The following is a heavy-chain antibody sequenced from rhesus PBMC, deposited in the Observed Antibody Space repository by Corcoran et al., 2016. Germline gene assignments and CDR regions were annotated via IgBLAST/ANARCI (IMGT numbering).Heavy chain of an antibody. D-gene: IGHD4-23*01. V-gene: IGHV4-76*01. Sequence: QVQLQESGPGVVKPSETLSLTCAVSGGSISGGYDWSWIRQPPGKGLEWIGYIYGSSGSTNYNPSLKNRVTISQDASKNEFSLKLSSVTAADTAVDYCARIYTVTWLPIDYWGQGVLVTVSS. CDR2: IYGSSGST. CDR3: ARIYTVTWLPIDY. J-gene: IGHJ4*01. CDR1: GGSISGGYD.